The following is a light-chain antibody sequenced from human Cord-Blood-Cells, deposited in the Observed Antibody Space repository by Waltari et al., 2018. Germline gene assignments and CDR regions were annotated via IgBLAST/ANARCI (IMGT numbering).Light chain of an antibody. CDR2: GNS. CDR1: SSNIGAGYD. J-gene: IGLJ3*02. Sequence: QSVLTQPPSVSGAPGQRVTISCTGSSSNIGAGYDVHWYQQLPGTAPKLLIYGNSNRPSGVPARSSGSKSGTSASLAITGLQAEDEADYYCQSYDSSLSGWVFGGGTKLTVL. V-gene: IGLV1-40*01. CDR3: QSYDSSLSGWV.